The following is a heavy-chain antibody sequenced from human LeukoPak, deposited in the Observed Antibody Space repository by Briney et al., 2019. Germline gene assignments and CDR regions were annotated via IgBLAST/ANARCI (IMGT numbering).Heavy chain of an antibody. CDR2: IYHSGST. J-gene: IGHJ2*01. D-gene: IGHD3-10*01. CDR1: GYSISSGYY. CDR3: ARDPPGIYAGYFDL. Sequence: PSETLSLTCTVSGYSISSGYYWGWIRQPPGKGLEWIGSIYHSGSTYYNPSLKSRVTISVDTSKNQFSLKLNSVTAADTAVYYCARDPPGIYAGYFDLWGRGTLVTVSS. V-gene: IGHV4-38-2*02.